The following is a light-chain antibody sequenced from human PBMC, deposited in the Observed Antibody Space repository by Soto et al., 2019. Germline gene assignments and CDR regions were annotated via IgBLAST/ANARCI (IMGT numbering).Light chain of an antibody. CDR2: KAS. CDR1: QSISSC. J-gene: IGKJ5*01. V-gene: IGKV1-5*03. Sequence: DIPMPQSPSTLSASVGDSVTITCRASQSISSCLAWYQPKPGKATKLLIYKASSLESGVPSRFSGSGSGTEFTLTISSLQPDDFATYYCQQYNSYPITFGQGTRLEIK. CDR3: QQYNSYPIT.